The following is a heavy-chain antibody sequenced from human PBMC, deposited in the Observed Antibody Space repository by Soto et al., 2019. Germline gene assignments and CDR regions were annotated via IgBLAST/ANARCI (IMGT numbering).Heavy chain of an antibody. CDR3: AKDQSTGEIDY. V-gene: IGHV3-30*18. J-gene: IGHJ4*02. Sequence: HPGGSLRLSCAASGFTFRTYAMHWVRQAPGKGPEWVAFIAYDGSNTYYADSVKGRFTISRENSKSMLYVQMNSLRPEDTAVYYCAKDQSTGEIDYWGQGTLVTVSS. CDR1: GFTFRTYA. D-gene: IGHD3-10*01. CDR2: IAYDGSNT.